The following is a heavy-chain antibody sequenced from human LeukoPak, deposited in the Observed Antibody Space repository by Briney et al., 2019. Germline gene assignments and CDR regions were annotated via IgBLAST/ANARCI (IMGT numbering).Heavy chain of an antibody. J-gene: IGHJ4*02. D-gene: IGHD3-10*02. Sequence: GASVTVSCKASGYTFTMFYIHWVRQAPGQGLEWMGWINPNSGGTNYAQKFQGRVTMTRDTSISTAYMELSRLRSDDTAVYYCARDNVFGELLLDYWGQGTLVTVSS. CDR1: GYTFTMFY. CDR2: INPNSGGT. V-gene: IGHV1-2*02. CDR3: ARDNVFGELLLDY.